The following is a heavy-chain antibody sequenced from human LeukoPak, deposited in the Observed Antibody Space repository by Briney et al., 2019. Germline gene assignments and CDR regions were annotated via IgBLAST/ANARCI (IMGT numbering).Heavy chain of an antibody. CDR2: INPNSGGT. CDR1: GYTFTGYY. Sequence: ASVKVSCKASGYTFTGYYMHWVRQAPGQGLEWIGWINPNSGGTNYAQKFQGRVTMTRDTSISTAYMELSRLRSDDTAVYYCARGRDTMVRGVINWFDPWGQGALVTVSS. CDR3: ARGRDTMVRGVINWFDP. D-gene: IGHD3-10*01. J-gene: IGHJ5*02. V-gene: IGHV1-2*02.